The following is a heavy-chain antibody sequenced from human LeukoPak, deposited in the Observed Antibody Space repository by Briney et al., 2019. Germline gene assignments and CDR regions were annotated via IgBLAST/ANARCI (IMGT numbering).Heavy chain of an antibody. CDR2: ISAYNGNT. V-gene: IGHV1-18*01. Sequence: ASVKVSCKASGYTFTRFDINWVRQATGQGLEWMGWISAYNGNTNYAQKLQGRVTMTTDTSTSTAYMELRSLRSDDTAVYYCARTYGSGSLSRYWGQGTLVTVSS. J-gene: IGHJ4*02. CDR1: GYTFTRFD. D-gene: IGHD3-10*01. CDR3: ARTYGSGSLSRY.